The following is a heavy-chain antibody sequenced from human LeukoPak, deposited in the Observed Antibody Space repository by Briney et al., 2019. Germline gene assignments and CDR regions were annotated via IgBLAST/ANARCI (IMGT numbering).Heavy chain of an antibody. V-gene: IGHV1-18*04. CDR1: GYTFTGYY. J-gene: IGHJ4*02. D-gene: IGHD6-19*01. CDR3: ARDRSSGWYLDY. Sequence: ASVKVSCKASGYTFTGYYLFWVRQAPGQGLEWMGWISAYNGNTNYAQKLQGRVTMTTDTSTSTPYMELRSLRSDDTAVYYCARDRSSGWYLDYWGQGTLVTVSS. CDR2: ISAYNGNT.